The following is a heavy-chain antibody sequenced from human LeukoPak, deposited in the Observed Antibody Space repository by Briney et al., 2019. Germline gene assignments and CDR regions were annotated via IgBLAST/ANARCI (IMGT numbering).Heavy chain of an antibody. Sequence: GASVKVSCKASGYTFTSYYMHWVRQAPGQGLEWMGIINPSGGSTSYAQKFQGRVTMTRDMSTSTVYMELSSLRSEDTAVYYCAREGYRKWIFSKGAFDIWGQGTMVTVSS. V-gene: IGHV1-46*01. CDR3: AREGYRKWIFSKGAFDI. D-gene: IGHD2-2*03. J-gene: IGHJ3*02. CDR1: GYTFTSYY. CDR2: INPSGGST.